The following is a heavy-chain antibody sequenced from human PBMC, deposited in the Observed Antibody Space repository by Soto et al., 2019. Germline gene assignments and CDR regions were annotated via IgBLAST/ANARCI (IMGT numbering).Heavy chain of an antibody. CDR3: ARAQDYYDSSGYLYYFDY. V-gene: IGHV3-48*02. J-gene: IGHJ4*02. D-gene: IGHD3-22*01. Sequence: EVQLVESGGGLVQPGGSLRLSCAASGFTFSSYSMNWVRQAPGKGLEWVSYISSSSSTIYYADSVKGRFTISRDNAKNSLYLQMNSLRDEDTAVYYCARAQDYYDSSGYLYYFDYWGQGTLVTVSS. CDR2: ISSSSSTI. CDR1: GFTFSSYS.